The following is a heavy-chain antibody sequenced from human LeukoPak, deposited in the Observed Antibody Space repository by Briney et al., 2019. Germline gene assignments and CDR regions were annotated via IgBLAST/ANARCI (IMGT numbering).Heavy chain of an antibody. J-gene: IGHJ4*02. CDR2: IYPGDSDT. CDR1: GYSFTSYW. V-gene: IGHV5-51*01. Sequence: GESLKISCKGSGYSFTSYWIGWVRQMPGKGLEWMGIIYPGDSDTRYSPSFQGQVTISADKSISTAYLQWSSLKASDTAIYYCARQGRLPYYDFWSGYFHLDYWGQGTLVTVSS. CDR3: ARQGRLPYYDFWSGYFHLDY. D-gene: IGHD3-3*01.